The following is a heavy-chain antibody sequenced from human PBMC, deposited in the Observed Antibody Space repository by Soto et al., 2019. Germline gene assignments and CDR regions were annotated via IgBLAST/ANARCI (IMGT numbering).Heavy chain of an antibody. J-gene: IGHJ4*02. V-gene: IGHV3-13*01. CDR3: VLQSGGDYDY. D-gene: IGHD4-4*01. Sequence: EVQLVESGGGLVQPGGSLRLSCAASGFTFSNYDMHWVRQGTGKGLEWASAITPTGDTYDPGPGRGRFTICREDAKNSFSLQMNSLRVMDTAVYYCVLQSGGDYDYWCQGTVVNVS. CDR1: GFTFSNYD. CDR2: ITPTGDT.